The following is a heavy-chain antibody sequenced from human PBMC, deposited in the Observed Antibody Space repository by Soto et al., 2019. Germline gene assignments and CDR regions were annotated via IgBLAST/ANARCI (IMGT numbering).Heavy chain of an antibody. D-gene: IGHD3-10*01. CDR1: GFSLSTSGVG. J-gene: IGHJ1*01. CDR2: IYWDDDK. V-gene: IGHV2-5*02. CDR3: SQRSPIYGSLAD. Sequence: SGPTLVNPTQTLTLTCTFSGFSLSTSGVGVGWIRQPPGKALEWLALIYWDDDKRYSPSLKSRLTITKDTSKNQVVLTMANMDPVGTATYFVSQRSPIYGSLADWGQGALVNLSS.